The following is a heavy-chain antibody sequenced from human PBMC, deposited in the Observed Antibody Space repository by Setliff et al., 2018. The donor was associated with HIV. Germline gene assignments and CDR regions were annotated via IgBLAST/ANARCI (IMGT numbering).Heavy chain of an antibody. CDR3: ARYSGGNEFDV. Sequence: SVKVSCKDSGGTFSSYAISWVRQAPGQGLEWMGGIIPIFGTANYAQKFQGRVTITADESTSPAYMELSSLRSDDTAVYYCARYSGGNEFDVWGQGTKVTVSS. CDR1: GGTFSSYA. D-gene: IGHD3-10*01. CDR2: IIPIFGTA. V-gene: IGHV1-69*13. J-gene: IGHJ3*01.